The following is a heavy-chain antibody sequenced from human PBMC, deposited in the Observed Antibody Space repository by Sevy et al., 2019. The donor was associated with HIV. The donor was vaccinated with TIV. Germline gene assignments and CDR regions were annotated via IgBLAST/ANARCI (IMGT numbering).Heavy chain of an antibody. CDR3: ANKGGSRSSDAFDT. CDR1: GFSFTSYW. D-gene: IGHD3-10*01. V-gene: IGHV3-7*01. J-gene: IGHJ3*02. CDR2: INQVGTEK. Sequence: GGSLRLSCAASGFSFTSYWMSWVRQTPEKGLEWVANINQVGTEKNYVDSVKGRFTISRDNAKNSLYLQMNSLRAEDTAVYYCANKGGSRSSDAFDTWGQGTMVTVSS.